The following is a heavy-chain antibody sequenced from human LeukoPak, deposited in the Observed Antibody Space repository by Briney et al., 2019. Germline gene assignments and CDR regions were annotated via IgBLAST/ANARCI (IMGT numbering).Heavy chain of an antibody. Sequence: GSLRLSCAASGFTFSSYAMHWVRQAPGKGLGWVAVISYDGSNKYYADSVKGRFTISRDNSKNTLYLQMNSLRAEDTAVYYCARDGSGSYYTSLHDYWGQGTLVTVSS. J-gene: IGHJ4*02. D-gene: IGHD3-10*01. CDR3: ARDGSGSYYTSLHDY. CDR2: ISYDGSNK. CDR1: GFTFSSYA. V-gene: IGHV3-30-3*01.